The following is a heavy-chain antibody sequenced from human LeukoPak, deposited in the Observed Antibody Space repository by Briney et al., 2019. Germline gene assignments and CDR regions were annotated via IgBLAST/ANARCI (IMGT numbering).Heavy chain of an antibody. CDR3: VRVYNFHS. J-gene: IGHJ4*02. V-gene: IGHV3-74*01. CDR1: GFTFSSSW. CDR2: IKSDGSST. Sequence: GGSLRLSCAASGFTFSSSWMHWVRQAPGKGLVWVSHIKSDGSSTNYADSVKGRFTISRDNAKNTLHLQMNSLRVEDTAVYYCVRVYNFHSWGQGTLVTVSS. D-gene: IGHD1-14*01.